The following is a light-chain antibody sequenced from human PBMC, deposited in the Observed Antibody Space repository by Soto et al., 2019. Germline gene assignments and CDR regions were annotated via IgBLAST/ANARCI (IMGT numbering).Light chain of an antibody. CDR1: QSVSSSY. Sequence: EIVLTQSPGTLSLSPGERATLSCRASQSVSSSYLAWYQQKPGQAPRLLIYGASSRATGIPDRFSGSGSGTDFTLTISRLEPEDFAVYAYQQYGISPPWTFGQGTKVEIK. V-gene: IGKV3-20*01. CDR2: GAS. J-gene: IGKJ1*01. CDR3: QQYGISPPWT.